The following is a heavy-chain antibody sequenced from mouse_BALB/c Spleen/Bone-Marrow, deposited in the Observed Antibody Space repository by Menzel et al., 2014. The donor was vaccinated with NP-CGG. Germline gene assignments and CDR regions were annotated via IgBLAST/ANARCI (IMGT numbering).Heavy chain of an antibody. CDR3: ARYYGSSYDY. D-gene: IGHD1-1*01. CDR1: GFTFSSYA. CDR2: ISSGGNYT. Sequence: EVMLVESGGGLVKPGGSLKLSCAASGFTFSSYAMSWVRQTPEKRLEWDATISSGGNYTYYPDSVKGRFTISRDNAKNTLYLQMSSLRSEDTAMYYCARYYGSSYDYWGQGTTLTVSS. V-gene: IGHV5-9-1*01. J-gene: IGHJ2*01.